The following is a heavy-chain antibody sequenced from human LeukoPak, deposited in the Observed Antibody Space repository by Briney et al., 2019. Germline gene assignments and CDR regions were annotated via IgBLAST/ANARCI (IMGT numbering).Heavy chain of an antibody. D-gene: IGHD5-18*01. V-gene: IGHV3-30-3*01. Sequence: GRSLRLSCAASGFTFSSYAMHWVRQAPGKGLDWVSDISYDGSNKYYAESVKSRFTISRDNSKNTLYLQMNSRIAEDKTVYYCAREVDTAMVFPYWGQGTLVTVSS. J-gene: IGHJ4*02. CDR2: ISYDGSNK. CDR1: GFTFSSYA. CDR3: AREVDTAMVFPY.